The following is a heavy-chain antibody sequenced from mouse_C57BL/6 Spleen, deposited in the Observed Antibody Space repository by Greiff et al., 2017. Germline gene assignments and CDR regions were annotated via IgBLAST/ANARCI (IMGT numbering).Heavy chain of an antibody. CDR3: ARSTAQATDY. Sequence: VQLQQPGAEFVKPGDSVKLSCKASGYTFTSYWMQWVHQRPGQGLEWIGEIDTSDSITNSYHKLKGKVTLAVDKSSSAAYMQLSSLTSEDSAVYYCARSTAQATDYWGQGTTLTVSS. D-gene: IGHD3-2*02. J-gene: IGHJ2*01. CDR2: IDTSDSIT. V-gene: IGHV1-50*01. CDR1: GYTFTSYW.